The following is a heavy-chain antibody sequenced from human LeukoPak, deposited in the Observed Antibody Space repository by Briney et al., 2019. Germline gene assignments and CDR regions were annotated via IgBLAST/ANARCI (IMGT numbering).Heavy chain of an antibody. CDR3: TTDSSGWLDAFDI. CDR1: GFTFSNAW. D-gene: IGHD6-19*01. CDR2: ILSKTDGGTT. J-gene: IGHJ3*02. Sequence: GGSLRLSCAASGFTFSNAWMSWVRQAPGKGLEWVGRILSKTDGGTTDYTAPVKGRFTISRDDSKNTLYLQMNSLKTEDTAVYYCTTDSSGWLDAFDIWGQGTMVTVSS. V-gene: IGHV3-15*01.